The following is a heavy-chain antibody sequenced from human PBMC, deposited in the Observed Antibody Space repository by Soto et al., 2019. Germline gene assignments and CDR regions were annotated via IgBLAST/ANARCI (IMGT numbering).Heavy chain of an antibody. CDR1: GGSISSGGYY. J-gene: IGHJ4*02. V-gene: IGHV4-31*03. Sequence: QVQLQESGPGLVKPSQTLSLTCTVSGGSISSGGYYWSWIRQHPGKGLEWIGYIYYSGSTYYNPSRKSRLTLSVYTSKNQFSLKLSSVTAADTAVYYCARGVTMVRGVIHTPYFDYWGQGTLVPVSS. CDR3: ARGVTMVRGVIHTPYFDY. CDR2: IYYSGST. D-gene: IGHD3-10*01.